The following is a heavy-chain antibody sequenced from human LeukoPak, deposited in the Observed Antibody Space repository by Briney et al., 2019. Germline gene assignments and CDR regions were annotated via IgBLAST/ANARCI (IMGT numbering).Heavy chain of an antibody. Sequence: ASVKVPCKASGYTFTSYGISWVRQAPGQGLEWMGWISAYNGNTNYAQKLQGRVTMTTDTSTSTAYMELRSLRSDDTAVYYCARAVLSYYYDSSGYSGVDYWGQGTLVTVSS. CDR2: ISAYNGNT. CDR3: ARAVLSYYYDSSGYSGVDY. V-gene: IGHV1-18*01. CDR1: GYTFTSYG. J-gene: IGHJ4*02. D-gene: IGHD3-22*01.